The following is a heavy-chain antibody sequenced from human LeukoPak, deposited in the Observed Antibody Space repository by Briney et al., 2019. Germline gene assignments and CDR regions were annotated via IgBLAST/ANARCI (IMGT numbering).Heavy chain of an antibody. Sequence: SETLSLTCTVSGGSISSYYWSWIRQPPGKGLEWIGYIYYSGSTNYNPSLKSRVTISVDTSKNQFSLKLSSVTAADTAVYYCARLPYYYGSGSYKGGFDYWGQGTLVTVSS. CDR3: ARLPYYYGSGSYKGGFDY. CDR2: IYYSGST. D-gene: IGHD3-10*01. CDR1: GGSISSYY. V-gene: IGHV4-59*01. J-gene: IGHJ4*02.